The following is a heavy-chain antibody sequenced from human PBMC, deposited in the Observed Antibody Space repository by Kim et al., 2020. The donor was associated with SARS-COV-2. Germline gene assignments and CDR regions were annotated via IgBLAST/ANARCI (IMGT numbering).Heavy chain of an antibody. J-gene: IGHJ4*02. D-gene: IGHD3-9*01. CDR1: GFTFSSYA. CDR2: ISGSGGST. CDR3: AKSSPLARYFDWSVGQQLDS. Sequence: GGSLRLSCAASGFTFSSYAMSWVRQAPGKGLEWVSAISGSGGSTYYADSVKGRFTISRDNSKNTLYLQMNSLRAEDTAVYYCAKSSPLARYFDWSVGQQLDSWGQGTLVTVSS. V-gene: IGHV3-23*01.